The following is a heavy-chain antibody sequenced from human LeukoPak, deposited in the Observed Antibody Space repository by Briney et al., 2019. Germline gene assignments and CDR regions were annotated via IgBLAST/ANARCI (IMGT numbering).Heavy chain of an antibody. J-gene: IGHJ5*02. CDR1: GYSISSGYY. V-gene: IGHV4-38-2*02. CDR3: ARDGPRYWFDP. Sequence: SETLSLTCTVSGYSISSGYYWGWIRQPPGKGLEWIGSIYHSGSTYYNPSLKSRVTISVDTSKNQFSLKLSSVTAADTALYYCARDGPRYWFDPWGQGHMVTVSS. CDR2: IYHSGST.